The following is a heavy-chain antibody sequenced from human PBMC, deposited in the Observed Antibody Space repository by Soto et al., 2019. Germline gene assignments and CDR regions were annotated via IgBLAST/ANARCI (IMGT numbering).Heavy chain of an antibody. J-gene: IGHJ6*02. D-gene: IGHD2-21*01. Sequence: GASVKVSCKASGGTFSSYAISWVRQAPGQGLEWMGGIIPIFGTATYAQKFQGRVTITADESTSTAYMELSSLRSEDTAVYYCAKSCSDMLYYYYGMDVWGQGTTVTVSS. V-gene: IGHV1-69*13. CDR3: AKSCSDMLYYYYGMDV. CDR1: GGTFSSYA. CDR2: IIPIFGTA.